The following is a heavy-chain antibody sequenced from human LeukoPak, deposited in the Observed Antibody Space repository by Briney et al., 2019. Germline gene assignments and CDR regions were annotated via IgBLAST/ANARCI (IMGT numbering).Heavy chain of an antibody. Sequence: SETLSLTCTVSGDSISSSNSYWGWIRQPPGKGLEWIGSIYYSGNTYYNASLKSRVTISVDTSKNQFSLKLTSVTAADTAVYYCARLTTVTTSDWGRGTLVTVSS. CDR3: ARLTTVTTSD. CDR2: IYYSGNT. J-gene: IGHJ2*01. CDR1: GDSISSSNSY. V-gene: IGHV4-39*01. D-gene: IGHD4-11*01.